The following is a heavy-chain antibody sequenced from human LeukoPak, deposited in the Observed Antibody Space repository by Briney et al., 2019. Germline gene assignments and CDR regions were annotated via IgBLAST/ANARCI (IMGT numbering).Heavy chain of an antibody. J-gene: IGHJ3*02. D-gene: IGHD3-10*01. CDR2: IYYRGST. CDR1: GYSISSGYY. CDR3: ARVSSGTRDAFDI. Sequence: SETLSLTCTVSGYSISSGYYWGWIRQPPGKGLEWIGSIYYRGSTYYNPSLKSRVTISVDTSKNQFSLKLSSVTAADTAVYYCARVSSGTRDAFDIWGQGTMVTVSS. V-gene: IGHV4-38-2*02.